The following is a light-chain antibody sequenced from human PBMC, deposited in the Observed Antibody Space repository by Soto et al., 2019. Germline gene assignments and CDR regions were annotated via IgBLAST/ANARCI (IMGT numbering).Light chain of an antibody. CDR3: QQYDDSET. Sequence: EIVLTQSPGTLSLSPGERVTLSCRVSQSVSSDYFAWYQQKPGQAPRLLIYGASTRAAGIPDRFSGSGSGTDFSLTISRLEPEDFAVYYCQQYDDSETFGQGTKVDIK. V-gene: IGKV3-20*01. J-gene: IGKJ1*01. CDR1: QSVSSDY. CDR2: GAS.